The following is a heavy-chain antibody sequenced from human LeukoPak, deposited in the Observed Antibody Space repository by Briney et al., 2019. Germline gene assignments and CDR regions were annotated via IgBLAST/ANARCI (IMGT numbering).Heavy chain of an antibody. CDR2: IYHSGST. CDR3: ARDRSGSGSYYNLGGFDP. CDR1: GGSISRSNW. V-gene: IGHV4-4*02. Sequence: PSETLSLTCAVSGGSISRSNWWSWVRQPPGKGLEWIGEIYHSGSTNYNPSLKSRVTISVDKSKNQFSLKLSSVTAADTAVYYCARDRSGSGSYYNLGGFDPWGQGTLVTVSS. J-gene: IGHJ5*02. D-gene: IGHD3-10*01.